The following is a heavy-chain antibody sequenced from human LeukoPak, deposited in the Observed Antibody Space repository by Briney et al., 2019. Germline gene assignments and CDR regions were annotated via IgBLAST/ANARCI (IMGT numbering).Heavy chain of an antibody. CDR2: LNSDGSIT. CDR3: AREGDAFDF. V-gene: IGHV3-74*01. CDR1: GFTFSRYW. Sequence: GGSLRLSCEASGFTFSRYWMHWVRQAPGKGLVWVSRLNSDGSITNYADSVKGRFTISRDNAKSRLYLQMDSLRAEDTALYYCAREGDAFDFWGQGTMVTVSS. J-gene: IGHJ3*01.